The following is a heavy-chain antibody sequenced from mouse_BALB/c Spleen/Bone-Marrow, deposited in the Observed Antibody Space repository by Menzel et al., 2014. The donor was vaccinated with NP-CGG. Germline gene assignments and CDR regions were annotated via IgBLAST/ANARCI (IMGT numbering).Heavy chain of an antibody. D-gene: IGHD2-4*01. CDR3: ALYYDYDVGY. J-gene: IGHJ2*01. CDR2: IDPANGNT. CDR1: GFNIKDTY. Sequence: EVKLQESGAELVKPGASVKLSCTASGFNIKDTYMHWVKQRPEQGLEWIGRIDPANGNTEYDPKFQGKATITADTSSNTAYLQLSSLTSEDTAAYYCALYYDYDVGYWGQGTTLTVSS. V-gene: IGHV14-3*02.